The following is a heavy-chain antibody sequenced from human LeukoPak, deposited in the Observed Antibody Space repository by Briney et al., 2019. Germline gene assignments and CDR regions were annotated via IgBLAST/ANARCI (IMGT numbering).Heavy chain of an antibody. CDR1: GGSFSGYY. V-gene: IGHV4-34*01. D-gene: IGHD3-10*01. CDR2: INHSGST. Sequence: TSETLSLXCAVYGGSFSGYYWSWIRQPPGKGLEWIGEINHSGSTYYNPSLKSRVTISVDTSKNQLSLKLSSVTAADTAVYYCARLQHLYYGSGSYYFDYWGQGTLVTVSS. CDR3: ARLQHLYYGSGSYYFDY. J-gene: IGHJ4*02.